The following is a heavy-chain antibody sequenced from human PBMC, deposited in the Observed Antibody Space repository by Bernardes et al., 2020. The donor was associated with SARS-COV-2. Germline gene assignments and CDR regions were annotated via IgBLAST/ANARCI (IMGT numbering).Heavy chain of an antibody. D-gene: IGHD3-10*01. CDR3: AKDVKLLWFGELLFDY. CDR2: ISGSGGST. J-gene: IGHJ4*02. Sequence: VWSLRLSCAASGFTFSSYAMSWVRQAPGQGLEWVSAISGSGGSTYYADSVKGRFTISRDNSKNTLYLQMNSLRAEDTAVYYCAKDVKLLWFGELLFDYWGQGTLVTVSS. V-gene: IGHV3-23*01. CDR1: GFTFSSYA.